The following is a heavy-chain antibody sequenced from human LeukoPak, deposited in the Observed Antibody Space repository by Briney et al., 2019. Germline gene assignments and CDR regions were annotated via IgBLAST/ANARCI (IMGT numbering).Heavy chain of an antibody. V-gene: IGHV1-8*01. Sequence: ASVKVSCKAPGYTFTSYDINWVRQATGQGLEWMGWMNPNSGNTGYAQKFQGRVTMTRNTSISTAYMELSSLRSEDTAVYYCARASIAAAGTRVMDVWGKGTTVTVSS. D-gene: IGHD6-13*01. CDR3: ARASIAAAGTRVMDV. CDR1: GYTFTSYD. J-gene: IGHJ6*04. CDR2: MNPNSGNT.